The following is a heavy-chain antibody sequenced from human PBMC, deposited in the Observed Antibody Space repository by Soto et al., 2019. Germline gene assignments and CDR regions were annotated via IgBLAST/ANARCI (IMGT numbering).Heavy chain of an antibody. CDR3: ARDSRIAVAGRGSSNWFDP. D-gene: IGHD6-19*01. Sequence: PGGSLRLSCAASGFTFSSYSMNWVRQAPGKGLEWVSSVSSSSSYIYYADSVKGRFTISRDNAKNSLYLQMNSLRAEDTAVYYCARDSRIAVAGRGSSNWFDPWGQGTLVTVSS. CDR2: VSSSSSYI. CDR1: GFTFSSYS. J-gene: IGHJ5*02. V-gene: IGHV3-21*01.